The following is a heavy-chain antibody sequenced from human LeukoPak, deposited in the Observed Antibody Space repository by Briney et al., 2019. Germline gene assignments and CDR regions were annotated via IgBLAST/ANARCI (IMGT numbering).Heavy chain of an antibody. D-gene: IGHD6-13*01. CDR1: GGSFSGHS. Sequence: SETLSLTCAVYGGSFSGHSWSWIRQAPGKGLEWIGEISHTGTINYNPSLKSRVTISADTSKNQFSLRLSSVTAADTAVYYCARDSIAAAAYYFDYWGQGTLVTVSS. CDR3: ARDSIAAAAYYFDY. CDR2: ISHTGTI. V-gene: IGHV4-34*01. J-gene: IGHJ4*02.